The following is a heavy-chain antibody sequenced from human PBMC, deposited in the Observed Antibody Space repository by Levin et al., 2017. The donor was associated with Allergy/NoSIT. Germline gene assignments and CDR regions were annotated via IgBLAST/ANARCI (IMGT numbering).Heavy chain of an antibody. V-gene: IGHV3-30*18. CDR3: AKDQHRGQQLSYYYGLDV. Sequence: GGSLRLSCAASGFTFSSYGMHWVRQAPGKGLEWVAVISYDGSNKYYADSVKGRFTISRNNSKNTLYLQMNSLGAEDTAVYYCAKDQHRGQQLSYYYGLDVWGQGTTVTVSS. J-gene: IGHJ6*02. CDR1: GFTFSSYG. D-gene: IGHD4-11*01. CDR2: ISYDGSNK.